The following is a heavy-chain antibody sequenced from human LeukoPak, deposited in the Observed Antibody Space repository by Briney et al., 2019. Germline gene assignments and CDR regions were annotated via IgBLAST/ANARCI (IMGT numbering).Heavy chain of an antibody. CDR2: TYYRSKWYY. CDR3: ARVSAGTFDY. J-gene: IGHJ4*02. D-gene: IGHD6-13*01. CDR1: GDSVSSNGAA. V-gene: IGHV6-1*01. Sequence: SQTLSLTCAISGDSVSSNGAAWFWIRQSPSRGLEWLGRTYYRSKWYYDYAVSVRSQITINPDTSKNQFSQQLNSVTPEDTAVYYCARVSAGTFDYWGQGTLVTVSS.